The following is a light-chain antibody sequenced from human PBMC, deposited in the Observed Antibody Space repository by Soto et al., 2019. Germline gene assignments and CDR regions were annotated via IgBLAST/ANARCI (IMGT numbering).Light chain of an antibody. J-gene: IGKJ1*01. CDR3: QQYNSHSRT. Sequence: GDRVTITCRASQSIGSWLAWYQQKPGEAPKLLISDASSLRSGVPLRFSGSGSATEFTLTINSLHPDDFATYYCQQYNSHSRTFGQGTKVDIK. CDR2: DAS. V-gene: IGKV1-5*01. CDR1: QSIGSW.